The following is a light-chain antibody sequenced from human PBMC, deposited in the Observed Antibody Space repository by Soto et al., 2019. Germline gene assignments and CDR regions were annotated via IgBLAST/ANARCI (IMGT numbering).Light chain of an antibody. CDR3: QQFDDLTFI. J-gene: IGKJ5*01. V-gene: IGKV1-9*01. Sequence: IQLTQSPFSLSASVGDRVIITCRASQGISSYLAWYQQKPGKAPNLLIYAASALQSGVPSRFSGSGSGTDFTLTISSLQPEDFATYYCQQFDDLTFIFGQGTRLEIK. CDR1: QGISSY. CDR2: AAS.